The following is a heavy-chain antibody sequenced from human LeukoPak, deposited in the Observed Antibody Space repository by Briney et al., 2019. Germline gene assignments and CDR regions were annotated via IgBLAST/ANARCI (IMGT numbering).Heavy chain of an antibody. CDR2: IIPILGIA. CDR3: ASARKDYDFWSGYPPFDY. D-gene: IGHD3-3*01. Sequence: SVKVSCKASGGTFSSYTISWVRQAPGQGLEWMGMIIPILGIANYAQKFQGRVTITADKSTSTAYMELSSLRSEDTAVYYCASARKDYDFWSGYPPFDYWGQGTLVTVSS. V-gene: IGHV1-69*02. J-gene: IGHJ4*02. CDR1: GGTFSSYT.